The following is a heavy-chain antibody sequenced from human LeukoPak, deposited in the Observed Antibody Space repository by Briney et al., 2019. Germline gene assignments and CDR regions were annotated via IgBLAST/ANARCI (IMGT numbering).Heavy chain of an antibody. V-gene: IGHV3-20*01. D-gene: IGHD6-19*01. J-gene: IGHJ6*02. Sequence: GGSLRLSCAASGFTFDDYGMSWVRQAPGKGLEWVSGISWNGGSTGYADSVKGRFTISRDNAKNSLYLQMNSLRAEYTALYQCARGYSSLYGMDVWGQGTTVTLSS. CDR3: ARGYSSLYGMDV. CDR1: GFTFDDYG. CDR2: ISWNGGST.